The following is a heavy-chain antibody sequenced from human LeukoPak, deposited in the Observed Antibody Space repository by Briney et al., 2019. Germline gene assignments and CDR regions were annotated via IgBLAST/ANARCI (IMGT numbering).Heavy chain of an antibody. CDR3: ARGGWVNDESGALFGRDV. V-gene: IGHV1-8*02. D-gene: IGHD3-10*01. CDR2: MNPNSGNT. J-gene: IGHJ6*02. Sequence: ASVKVSCKASGYTFSSYDINWVRQSTGQGLEWMGRMNPNSGNTNYAQKFQGRVTMTRSTSTSTAYLELSSLRSDDTAVYYCARGGWVNDESGALFGRDVWGQGTTVTVSS. CDR1: GYTFSSYD.